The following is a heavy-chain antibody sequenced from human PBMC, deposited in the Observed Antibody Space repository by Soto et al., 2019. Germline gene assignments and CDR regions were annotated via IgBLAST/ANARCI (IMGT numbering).Heavy chain of an antibody. CDR1: GGSISSYY. V-gene: IGHV4-59*08. J-gene: IGHJ6*02. Sequence: SETLSLTCTVSGGSISSYYWSWIRQPPGKGLEWIGYIYYSGSTNYNPSLKSRVTISVDTSKNRFSLKLSSVTAADTAVYYCARLGGRGTYYDILTGQNRVPYYCMDVWRHGTTVTVSS. D-gene: IGHD3-9*01. CDR3: ARLGGRGTYYDILTGQNRVPYYCMDV. CDR2: IYYSGST.